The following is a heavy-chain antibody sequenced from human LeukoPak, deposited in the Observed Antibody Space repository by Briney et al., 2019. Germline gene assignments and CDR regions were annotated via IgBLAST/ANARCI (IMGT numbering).Heavy chain of an antibody. Sequence: PSETLSLTCAVYGGSFSGYYWSWIRQPPGKGLEWIGEINHSGSTNYNPSLKSRVTISVDTSKNQISLKLSSVTAADTAVYYCARGLAAGTKYWGQGTLVTVSS. CDR2: INHSGST. D-gene: IGHD6-13*01. CDR1: GGSFSGYY. V-gene: IGHV4-34*01. CDR3: ARGLAAGTKY. J-gene: IGHJ4*02.